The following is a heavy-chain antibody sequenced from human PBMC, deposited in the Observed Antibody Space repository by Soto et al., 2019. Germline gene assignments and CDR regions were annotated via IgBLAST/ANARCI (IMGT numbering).Heavy chain of an antibody. D-gene: IGHD2-15*01. J-gene: IGHJ5*02. CDR2: ISAYNGNT. Sequence: QVQLVQSGAEVKKPGASVKVSCKASGYTFTSYGISWVRQAPGQGLEWMGWISAYNGNTNYAQKLQGRVTMTTDTSTSTAYMELRSLRSDDTAVYYCARVVGYCSGGSCWGNWFYPWGQGTLVTVSS. CDR1: GYTFTSYG. CDR3: ARVVGYCSGGSCWGNWFYP. V-gene: IGHV1-18*04.